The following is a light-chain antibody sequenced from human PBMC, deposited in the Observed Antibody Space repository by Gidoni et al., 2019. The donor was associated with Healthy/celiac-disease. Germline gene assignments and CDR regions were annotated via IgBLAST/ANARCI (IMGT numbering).Light chain of an antibody. V-gene: IGKV1-33*01. Sequence: DIQMTQSPSSLSASVGDRVTITCQASQDISNYLNLYQQKPGKAPKLLIYDASNLETGVPSRFSGSGSGTDFTFTISSLQPEDIATYYCQQYDNLVTFXGXTKVEIK. CDR3: QQYDNLVT. CDR1: QDISNY. CDR2: DAS. J-gene: IGKJ4*01.